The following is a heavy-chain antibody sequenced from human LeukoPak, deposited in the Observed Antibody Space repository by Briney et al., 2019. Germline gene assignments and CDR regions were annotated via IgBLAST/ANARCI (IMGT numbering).Heavy chain of an antibody. CDR3: ARVWEIYYDSSGYPFDY. V-gene: IGHV1-8*01. CDR1: GYTFTSYD. Sequence: ASVKVSCKASGYTFTSYDINWVRQATGQGLEWMGWMNPNSGNTGYAQKFQGRVTMTRNTSISTAYIELSSLRSEDTAVYYCARVWEIYYDSSGYPFDYWGQGTLVTVSS. J-gene: IGHJ4*02. D-gene: IGHD3-22*01. CDR2: MNPNSGNT.